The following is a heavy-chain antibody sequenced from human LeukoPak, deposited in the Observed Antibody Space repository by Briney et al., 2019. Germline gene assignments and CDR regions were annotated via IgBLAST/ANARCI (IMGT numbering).Heavy chain of an antibody. CDR2: IWYDGSNK. D-gene: IGHD6-13*01. CDR3: ARERIAAANWFDP. V-gene: IGHV3-33*01. J-gene: IGHJ5*02. Sequence: AGGSLRLSCAASGFTFSSYVMHWVRQAPGKGLEWVAVIWYDGSNKYYADSVKGRFTISRDNSKNTLYRQMNSLRAEDTAVYYCARERIAAANWFDPWGQGTLVTVSS. CDR1: GFTFSSYV.